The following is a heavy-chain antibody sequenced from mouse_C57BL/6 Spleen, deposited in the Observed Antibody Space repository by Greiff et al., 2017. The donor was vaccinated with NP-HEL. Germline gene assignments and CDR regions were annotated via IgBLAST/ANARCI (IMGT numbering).Heavy chain of an antibody. D-gene: IGHD2-4*01. CDR2: IYPGDGDT. Sequence: QVQLQQSGAELVKPGASVKISCKASGYAFSSYWMNWVKQRPGKGLEWIGQIYPGDGDTNYNGKFKGQATLTADKSSSTAYMQLSSLTSEDSAVYFCARWEDYAPYYAMDYWGQGTSVTVSS. V-gene: IGHV1-80*01. J-gene: IGHJ4*01. CDR1: GYAFSSYW. CDR3: ARWEDYAPYYAMDY.